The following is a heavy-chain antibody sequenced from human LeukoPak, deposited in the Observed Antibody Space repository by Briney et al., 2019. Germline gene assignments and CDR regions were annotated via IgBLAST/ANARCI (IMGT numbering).Heavy chain of an antibody. J-gene: IGHJ4*02. Sequence: ASVKVSCKASGYTFTNYAIHWVRQAPGQRLEWMGWINAGNGNTKYSQKFQDRVTITRDTSASTAYMELSSLRSEDTAVYYCARDRDYGVLDYFDYWGQGTLVTVSS. D-gene: IGHD4-17*01. CDR3: ARDRDYGVLDYFDY. V-gene: IGHV1-3*01. CDR1: GYTFTNYA. CDR2: INAGNGNT.